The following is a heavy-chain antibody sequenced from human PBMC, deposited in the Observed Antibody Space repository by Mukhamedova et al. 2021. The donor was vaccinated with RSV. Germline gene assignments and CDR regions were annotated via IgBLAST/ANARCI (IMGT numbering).Heavy chain of an antibody. D-gene: IGHD2-2*01. J-gene: IGHJ3*02. V-gene: IGHV3-11*06. Sequence: SSSYTNYADSVKGRFTISRDNAKNSLYLQMNSLRAEDTAVYYCARDVRGYCSSTSCYEGDAFDIWGQGTMVTVSS. CDR3: ARDVRGYCSSTSCYEGDAFDI. CDR2: SSSYT.